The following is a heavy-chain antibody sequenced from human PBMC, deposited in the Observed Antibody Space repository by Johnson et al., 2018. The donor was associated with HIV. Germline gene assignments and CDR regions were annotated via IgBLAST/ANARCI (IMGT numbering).Heavy chain of an antibody. CDR3: AKVFKVRVAGAFDI. D-gene: IGHD6-19*01. V-gene: IGHV3-9*01. Sequence: VQLVESGGGLVQPGRSLRLSCAASGFTFDDYAMHWVRQAPGKGLEWVSGISWNSGSIAYADSVKGRFTISRDNAKNSLYVQMNSLRAEDTALYYCAKVFKVRVAGAFDIWGQGTMVTVSS. CDR2: ISWNSGSI. CDR1: GFTFDDYA. J-gene: IGHJ3*02.